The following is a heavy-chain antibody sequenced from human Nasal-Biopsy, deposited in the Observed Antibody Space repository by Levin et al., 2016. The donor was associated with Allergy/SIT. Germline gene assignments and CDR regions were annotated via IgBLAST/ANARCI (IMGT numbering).Heavy chain of an antibody. CDR2: INTGNSNT. CDR3: VRVTGTYPKEWFEY. D-gene: IGHD1-26*01. V-gene: IGHV1-3*04. Sequence: ASVKVSCKASGYTFASYGISWVRQAPGQRLEWMGWINTGNSNTKYSQKFQGRVTITRDTSASTAYLELSSLRSEDTAVYYCVRVTGTYPKEWFEYWGQGALVTVSS. CDR1: GYTFASYG. J-gene: IGHJ4*02.